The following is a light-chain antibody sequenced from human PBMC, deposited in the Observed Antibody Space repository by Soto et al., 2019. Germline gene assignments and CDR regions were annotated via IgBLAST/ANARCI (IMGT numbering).Light chain of an antibody. CDR2: DVT. J-gene: IGLJ1*01. Sequence: QSVLTQPRSVSGSPGQSVTISCTGTSSDVGGYNYVSWYQQHPGKVPKLMIYDVTKRPSGVPDRFSGSKSGNTASLTISGLQAEDEADYHCCSYAGGYNVFGTGTKLTVL. V-gene: IGLV2-11*01. CDR3: CSYAGGYNV. CDR1: SSDVGGYNY.